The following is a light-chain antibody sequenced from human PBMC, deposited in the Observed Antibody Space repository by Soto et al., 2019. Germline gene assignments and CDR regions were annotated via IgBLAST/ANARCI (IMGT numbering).Light chain of an antibody. CDR1: SSDVGGYNY. CDR2: DVS. J-gene: IGLJ1*01. CDR3: SSYTSSSPLYV. Sequence: QSALTQPASVSGSPGQSITISCTGTSSDVGGYNYVSWYQQHPGKAPKLMIYDVSNRPSGVSNRFSGSKSGNTASLTISGLQAEDEADYYGSSYTSSSPLYVFGTGTKVTVL. V-gene: IGLV2-14*01.